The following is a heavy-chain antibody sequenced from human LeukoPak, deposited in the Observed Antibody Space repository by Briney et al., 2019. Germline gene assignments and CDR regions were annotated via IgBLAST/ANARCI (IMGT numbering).Heavy chain of an antibody. Sequence: SETLSLTCAVYGGSLSGYYWTWIRQTPGKGLEWIGEINYSGNTNYNRSLKSRVTISADTSKNQFSLRLSSVTAADTAVYYCARRRTAYCRGGNCYSDKYFDYWGQGTQVTVSS. CDR3: ARRRTAYCRGGNCYSDKYFDY. J-gene: IGHJ4*02. V-gene: IGHV4-34*01. D-gene: IGHD2-15*01. CDR2: INYSGNT. CDR1: GGSLSGYY.